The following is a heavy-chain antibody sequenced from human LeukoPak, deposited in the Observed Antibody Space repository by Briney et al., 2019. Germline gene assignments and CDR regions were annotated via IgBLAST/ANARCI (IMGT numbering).Heavy chain of an antibody. J-gene: IGHJ5*02. CDR2: MNPSSGNT. CDR1: GYTFTSYD. CDR3: ATGVVPIWFDP. D-gene: IGHD3-3*01. V-gene: IGHV1-8*01. Sequence: ASVKVSCKASGYTFTSYDINWVRQAPGQGLEWMGWMNPSSGNTGYAQKFQGRVTMTRNTSISTAYMELSSLRSEDTAVYYCATGVVPIWFDPWGQGTLVTVSS.